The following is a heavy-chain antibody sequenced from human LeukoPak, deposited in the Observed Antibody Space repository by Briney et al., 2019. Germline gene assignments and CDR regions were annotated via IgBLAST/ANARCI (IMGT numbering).Heavy chain of an antibody. CDR3: ARDLRIAAAADHDAFDI. V-gene: IGHV3-11*01. D-gene: IGHD6-13*01. J-gene: IGHJ3*02. CDR1: GFTFSDYY. CDR2: ISSSGSTI. Sequence: GGSLRLSCAASGFTFSDYYMSWIRQAPGKGLEWVSYISSSGSTIYYAESVKGRFTVSRDNAKNSLYLQMNSLRAEDTAVYYCARDLRIAAAADHDAFDIWGQGTMVTVSS.